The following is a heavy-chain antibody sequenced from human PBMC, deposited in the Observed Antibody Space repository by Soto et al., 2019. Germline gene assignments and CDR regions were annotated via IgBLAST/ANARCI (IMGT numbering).Heavy chain of an antibody. D-gene: IGHD7-27*01. CDR2: IYSGGGA. J-gene: IGHJ5*02. Sequence: EEQLVESGGALIQPGGSLRLSCAVSGFNVGSNYMTWVRQAPGKGLEWVSTIYSGGGAYYADSVKGRFTISTDNFKNTVYLQMPGLGVEGTAFDYCARITGWAWGQGTLVTVSS. V-gene: IGHV3-53*01. CDR3: ARITGWA. CDR1: GFNVGSNY.